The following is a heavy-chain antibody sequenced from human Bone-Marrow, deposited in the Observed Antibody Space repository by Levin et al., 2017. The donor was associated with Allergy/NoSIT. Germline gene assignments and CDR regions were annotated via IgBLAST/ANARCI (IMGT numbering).Heavy chain of an antibody. V-gene: IGHV3-73*01. CDR2: IRSKANSYAT. CDR3: TAPGIAAAGIDY. CDR1: GFTFSGSA. J-gene: IGHJ4*02. D-gene: IGHD6-13*01. Sequence: GGSLRLSCAASGFTFSGSAMHWVRQASGKGLEWVGRIRSKANSYATAYAASVKGRFTISRDDSKNTAYLQMNSLKTEDTAVYYCTAPGIAAAGIDYWGQGTLVTVSS.